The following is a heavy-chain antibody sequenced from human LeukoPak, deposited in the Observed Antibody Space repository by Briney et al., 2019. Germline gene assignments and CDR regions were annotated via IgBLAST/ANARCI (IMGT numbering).Heavy chain of an antibody. CDR3: ARGVYSGSYYIGVGHYYYYYMDV. CDR2: TYYRSKWFK. Sequence: SQTLSLTCAISGDSVSSDTAAWNWIRQSPSRGLEWLGRTYYRSKWFKDYAVSVKSRITITPDTSKNQFSLQLNSVTPEDTAVYYCARGVYSGSYYIGVGHYYYYYMDVWGKGTTVTVSS. CDR1: GDSVSSDTAA. J-gene: IGHJ6*03. D-gene: IGHD1-26*01. V-gene: IGHV6-1*01.